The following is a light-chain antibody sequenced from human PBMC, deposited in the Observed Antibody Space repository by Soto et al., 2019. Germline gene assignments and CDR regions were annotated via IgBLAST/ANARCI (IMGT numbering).Light chain of an antibody. CDR3: QEFASN. CDR2: GAS. CDR1: QSVSSN. J-gene: IGKJ4*01. V-gene: IGKV3-20*01. Sequence: EIVMTQSPATLSVSPGERATLSCRASQSVSSNLAWYQQKPGQAPRLLIFGASNRATSIPDRFSGSGSGTDFILTINRLEPEDFAVYYCQEFASNFGGGTKVDI.